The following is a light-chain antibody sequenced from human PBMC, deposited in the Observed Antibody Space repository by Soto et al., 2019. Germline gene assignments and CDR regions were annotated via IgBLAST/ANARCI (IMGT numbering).Light chain of an antibody. CDR3: QQYGSSPWT. J-gene: IGKJ1*01. CDR1: QSVSSSY. V-gene: IGKV3-20*01. CDR2: GAS. Sequence: EIVLTQSPGTLSLSPGERATLSCRASQSVSSSYLAWYQQKPGQAPRLLIYGASSRDTGIPDRFSGSGSGKDFTLTISRLEPEDFAVYYCQQYGSSPWTFGQGTKVEIK.